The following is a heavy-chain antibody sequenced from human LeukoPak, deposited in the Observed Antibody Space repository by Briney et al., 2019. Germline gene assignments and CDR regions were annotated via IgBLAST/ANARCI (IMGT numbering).Heavy chain of an antibody. CDR3: AKRRGKLDYGGNSDY. CDR2: ISGSGGST. J-gene: IGHJ4*02. D-gene: IGHD4-23*01. V-gene: IGHV3-23*01. CDR1: GFTFSSYA. Sequence: GGSLRLSCAASGFTFSSYAMSWVRQAPGKGLEWVSAISGSGGSTYYADSVKGRFTISRDNSKNTLYLQMNSLRAEDTAVYYCAKRRGKLDYGGNSDYWGQGTLVTVSS.